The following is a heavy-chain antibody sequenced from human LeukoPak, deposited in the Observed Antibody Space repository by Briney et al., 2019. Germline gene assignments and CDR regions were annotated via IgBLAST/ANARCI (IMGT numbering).Heavy chain of an antibody. D-gene: IGHD4-11*01. J-gene: IGHJ4*02. CDR3: ARLYSNYDYFDY. V-gene: IGHV1-46*03. CDR2: INPSGGST. CDR1: GYTFTSYY. Sequence: GASVKVPCKASGYTFTSYYMHWVRQAPGQGLEWMGIINPSGGSTSYAQKFQGRVTMTRDTSTSTVYMELSSLRSEDTAVYYCARLYSNYDYFDYWGQGTLVTVSS.